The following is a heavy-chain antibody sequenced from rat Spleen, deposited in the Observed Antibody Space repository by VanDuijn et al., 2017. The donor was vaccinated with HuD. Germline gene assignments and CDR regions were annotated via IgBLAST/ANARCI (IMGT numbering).Heavy chain of an antibody. V-gene: IGHV5-25*01. J-gene: IGHJ2*01. D-gene: IGHD1-5*01. CDR3: TRQKYRHNGFFDY. CDR2: ISTGGDNT. CDR1: GFTFSDYY. Sequence: EVQLVESDGGLVQPGRSLKLSCAASGFTFSDYYMAWVRQGPAKGLEWIASISTGGDNTYYRDSVKGRFTIFRDDAKRTLYLQMDSLRSEDTSTYYCTRQKYRHNGFFDYWGQGVMVTVSS.